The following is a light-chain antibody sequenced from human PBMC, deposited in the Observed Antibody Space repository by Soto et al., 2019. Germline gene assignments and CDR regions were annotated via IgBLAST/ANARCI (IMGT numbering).Light chain of an antibody. J-gene: IGLJ1*01. CDR2: DVT. V-gene: IGLV2-14*01. Sequence: QSVLTQPASVSGSPGQSITISCTGASSGVGNYIYVSWYQQHPGKAPKLIIYDVTDRPSGVSNRFSGSKSGNTASLTISGLQAEDEADYYCSSYTGSRTLYVFGTGTKVTVL. CDR3: SSYTGSRTLYV. CDR1: SSGVGNYIY.